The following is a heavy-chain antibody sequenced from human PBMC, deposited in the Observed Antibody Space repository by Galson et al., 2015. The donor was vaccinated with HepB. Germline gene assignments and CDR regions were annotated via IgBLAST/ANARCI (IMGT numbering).Heavy chain of an antibody. Sequence: SLRLSCAASGFTFSSYWMSWVRQAPGKGLEWVANIKQDGSEKYYVDSVKGRFTISRDNAKNSLYLQMNSLRAEDTAVYYCARRARFANTAMVNYCDYWGQGTLVTVSS. CDR1: GFTFSSYW. J-gene: IGHJ4*02. V-gene: IGHV3-7*03. CDR3: ARRARFANTAMVNYCDY. D-gene: IGHD5-18*01. CDR2: IKQDGSEK.